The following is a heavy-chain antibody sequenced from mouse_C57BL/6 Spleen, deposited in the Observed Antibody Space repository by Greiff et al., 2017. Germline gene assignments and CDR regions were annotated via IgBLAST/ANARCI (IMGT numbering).Heavy chain of an antibody. CDR2: ISSGGSYT. CDR3: ARQGNGDY. Sequence: EVKVVESGGDLVKPGGSLKLSCAASGFTFSSYGMSWVRQTPDKRLEWVATISSGGSYTYYPDSVKGRFTLSRDNAKNTPYLQMSSLKSEDSAMYYCARQGNGDYWGQGTTLTVSS. V-gene: IGHV5-6*01. CDR1: GFTFSSYG. D-gene: IGHD6-1*01. J-gene: IGHJ2*01.